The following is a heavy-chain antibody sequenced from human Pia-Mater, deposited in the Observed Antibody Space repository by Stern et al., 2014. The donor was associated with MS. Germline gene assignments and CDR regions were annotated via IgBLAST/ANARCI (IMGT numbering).Heavy chain of an antibody. CDR3: ARDLSGTITIFYYYGMDV. CDR1: GGTFSTEA. CDR2: IIPIFATT. J-gene: IGHJ6*02. D-gene: IGHD4-11*01. Sequence: QVQLVQSGAEVKKPGSSVKVSCKASGGTFSTEAISWVRRAPGQGLELMGGIIPIFATTKYAQKFQGRVTLTADESTSTAYLELSSLRSDDTAVYYCARDLSGTITIFYYYGMDVWGQGTTVTVSS. V-gene: IGHV1-69*01.